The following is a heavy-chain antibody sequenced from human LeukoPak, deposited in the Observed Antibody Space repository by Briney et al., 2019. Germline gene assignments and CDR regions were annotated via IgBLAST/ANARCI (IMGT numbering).Heavy chain of an antibody. CDR2: INWNAVRV. V-gene: IGHV3-20*04. CDR3: ARLRNYDSSGYYFEIDY. J-gene: IGHJ4*02. Sequence: GGSLRLSCAASGFTFNNYGMSWGRQAPGRGLEWVSGINWNAVRVGYADSVKGRFTISRDNAKNSLYLQMNSLRAEDTAFYYCARLRNYDSSGYYFEIDYWGQGTLVTVSS. D-gene: IGHD3-22*01. CDR1: GFTFNNYG.